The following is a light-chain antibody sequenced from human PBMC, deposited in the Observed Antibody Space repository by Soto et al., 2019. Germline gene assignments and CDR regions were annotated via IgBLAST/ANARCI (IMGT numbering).Light chain of an antibody. CDR2: GAS. J-gene: IGKJ1*01. V-gene: IGKV3-20*01. CDR3: QQYGSSPPWT. CDR1: QSVGSTY. Sequence: EIVLTQSPGTLSLSPGDRATLSCRASQSVGSTYLAWYQQKPGQAPRLLISGASSRATGIPDRFTGSGSETDFTLTITRLEPEDFAVYYCQQYGSSPPWTFGQGTKVDI.